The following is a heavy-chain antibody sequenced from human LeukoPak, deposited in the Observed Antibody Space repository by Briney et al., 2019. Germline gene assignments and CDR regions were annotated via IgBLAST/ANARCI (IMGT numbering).Heavy chain of an antibody. J-gene: IGHJ4*02. CDR2: MNPNSGNT. CDR1: GYTFTSYD. V-gene: IGHV1-8*02. CDR3: ARGFVAAGSFDY. Sequence: ASVKVSCKASGYTFTSYDINWVRQATGQGLEWMGWMNPNSGNTGYAQKFQGRVTMTRNTSISTAYMELSSLRSEDTAVYYCARGFVAAGSFDYWGQGTLVTVSS.